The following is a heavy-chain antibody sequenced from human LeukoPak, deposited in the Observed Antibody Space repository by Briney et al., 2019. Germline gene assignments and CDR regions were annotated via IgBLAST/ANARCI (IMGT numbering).Heavy chain of an antibody. CDR2: ISSSSSYI. V-gene: IGHV3-21*04. Sequence: GGSLRLSCAASGFTFSSYSMNWVRQAPGKGLEWVSSISSSSSYIYYADSVKGRFTISRDNAKNSLYLQMNSLRSEDTAVYYCARVVGARGLGYWGQGTLVTVSS. D-gene: IGHD1-26*01. J-gene: IGHJ4*02. CDR3: ARVVGARGLGY. CDR1: GFTFSSYS.